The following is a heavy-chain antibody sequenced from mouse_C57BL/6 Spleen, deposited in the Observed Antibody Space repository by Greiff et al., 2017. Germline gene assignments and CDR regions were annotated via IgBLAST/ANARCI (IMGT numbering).Heavy chain of an antibody. D-gene: IGHD2-2*01. Sequence: VQLQQPGAELVRPGSSVKLSCKASGYTFTSYWMHWVKQRPIQGLEWIGNIDPSDSETHYNQKFKDKATLTVDKSSSTAYMQLSSLTSEDSAVYYCARGGYDGYYFDYWGQGTTLTVSS. J-gene: IGHJ2*01. CDR3: ARGGYDGYYFDY. CDR2: IDPSDSET. V-gene: IGHV1-52*01. CDR1: GYTFTSYW.